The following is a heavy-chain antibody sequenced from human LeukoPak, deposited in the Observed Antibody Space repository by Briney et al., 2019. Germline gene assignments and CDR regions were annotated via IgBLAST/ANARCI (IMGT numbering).Heavy chain of an antibody. CDR1: GGTFSSYA. V-gene: IGHV1-69*01. J-gene: IGHJ1*01. CDR2: IIPIFGTA. D-gene: IGHD3-22*01. Sequence: SVKVSCTASGGTFSSYAISWVRQAPGQGLEWMGGIIPIFGTANYAQKFQGRVTITADESTSTAYMELSSLRSEDTAVYYCARGKNYYDSSGYRGLYFQHWGQGTLVTVSS. CDR3: ARGKNYYDSSGYRGLYFQH.